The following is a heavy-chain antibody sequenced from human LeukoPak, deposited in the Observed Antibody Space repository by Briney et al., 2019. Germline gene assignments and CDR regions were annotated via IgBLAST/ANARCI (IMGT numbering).Heavy chain of an antibody. CDR3: ARVQYQLLQPENWFDP. D-gene: IGHD2-2*01. Sequence: SETLSLTCTVSGGSISSYYWSWLRQPPGKGLEWIGYIYYSGSTNYNPSLKSRVTISVDTSKNQFSLKQSSVTAADTAVYYCARVQYQLLQPENWFDPWGQGTLVTVSS. J-gene: IGHJ5*02. CDR1: GGSISSYY. V-gene: IGHV4-59*01. CDR2: IYYSGST.